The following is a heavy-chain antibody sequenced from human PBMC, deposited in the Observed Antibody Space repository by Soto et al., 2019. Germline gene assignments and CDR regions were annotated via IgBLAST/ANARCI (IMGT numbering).Heavy chain of an antibody. CDR1: GGSISSSSYY. D-gene: IGHD3-10*01. CDR3: AREAMGNPHLGPLSGDY. CDR2: IYYSGST. Sequence: SETLSLTCTVSGGSISSSSYYWGWIHQPPGKGLEWIGSIYYSGSTYYNPSLKSRVTISVDTSKNQFSLKLSSVTAADTAVYYCAREAMGNPHLGPLSGDYWGQGTLVTVSS. J-gene: IGHJ4*02. V-gene: IGHV4-39*02.